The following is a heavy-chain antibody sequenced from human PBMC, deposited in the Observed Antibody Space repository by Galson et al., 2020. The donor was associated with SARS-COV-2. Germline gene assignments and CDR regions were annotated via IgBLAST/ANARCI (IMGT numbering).Heavy chain of an antibody. CDR2: ISWNSGSI. Sequence: SLKISCAASGFTFDDYAMHWVRQAPGKGLEWVSGISWNSGSIGYADSVKGRFTISRDNAKNSLYLQMNSLRAEDTALYYCAKDLGQQRDHDAFDIWGQGTMVTVSS. D-gene: IGHD6-13*01. CDR1: GFTFDDYA. V-gene: IGHV3-9*01. J-gene: IGHJ3*02. CDR3: AKDLGQQRDHDAFDI.